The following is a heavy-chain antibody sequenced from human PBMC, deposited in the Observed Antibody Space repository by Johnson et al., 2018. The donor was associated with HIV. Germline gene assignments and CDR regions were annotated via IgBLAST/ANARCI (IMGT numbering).Heavy chain of an antibody. CDR2: ISYDGSNK. D-gene: IGHD2-21*01. J-gene: IGHJ3*02. V-gene: IGHV3-30-3*01. Sequence: QVQLVESGGGVVQPGGSLRLSCAASGFTFSSYAMHWVRQAPGKGLEWVAVISYDGSNKYYADSVQGRFTISRDNSKNTLYLQMNSLRAEDTAVYYCVCLRVSLSAFDIWGQGTMVTVSS. CDR1: GFTFSSYA. CDR3: VCLRVSLSAFDI.